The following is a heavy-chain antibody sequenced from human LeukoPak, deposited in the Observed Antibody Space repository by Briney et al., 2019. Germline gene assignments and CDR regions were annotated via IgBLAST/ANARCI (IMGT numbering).Heavy chain of an antibody. J-gene: IGHJ4*02. CDR1: GYTFTGYY. CDR3: ALGYCSSTSCYEPSEFDY. Sequence: GASVKVSCKASGYTFTGYYMHWVRQAPGQGLEWMGWINPNSGGTNYAQKFQGRVTMTRDTSISTAYMELSRLRSDDTAVYYCALGYCSSTSCYEPSEFDYWGQGTLVTVSS. V-gene: IGHV1-2*02. D-gene: IGHD2-2*01. CDR2: INPNSGGT.